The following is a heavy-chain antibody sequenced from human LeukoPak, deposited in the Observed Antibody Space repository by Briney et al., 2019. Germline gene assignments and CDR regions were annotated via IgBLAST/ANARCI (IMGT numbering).Heavy chain of an antibody. Sequence: GGSLRLSCAASDFSFTNAWMNWVRQAPGKGLEWVSAISGSGGSTYYADSVKGRFTISRDNSKNTLYLQMNSLRAEDTAVYYCAKTLQLWPTGDYWGQGTLVTVSS. D-gene: IGHD5-18*01. CDR1: DFSFTNAW. CDR2: ISGSGGST. J-gene: IGHJ4*02. V-gene: IGHV3-23*01. CDR3: AKTLQLWPTGDY.